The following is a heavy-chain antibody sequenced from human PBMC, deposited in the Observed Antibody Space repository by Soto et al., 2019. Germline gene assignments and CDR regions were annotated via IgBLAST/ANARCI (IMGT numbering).Heavy chain of an antibody. CDR2: ISGSGGST. V-gene: IGHV3-23*01. Sequence: GPLLLSCSASGFTFSSYAMSWVRQAPGKGLEWVSAISGSGGSTYYADSVKGRFTISRDNSKNTLYLQMNSLRAEDTAVYYCEKDLEVVAATRPFDYWGQGTLVTVYS. CDR1: GFTFSSYA. CDR3: EKDLEVVAATRPFDY. J-gene: IGHJ4*02. D-gene: IGHD2-15*01.